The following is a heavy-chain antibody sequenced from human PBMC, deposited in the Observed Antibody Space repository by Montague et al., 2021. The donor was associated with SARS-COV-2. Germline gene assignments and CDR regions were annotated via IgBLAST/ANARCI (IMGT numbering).Heavy chain of an antibody. CDR2: ISSTGGST. Sequence: SLRLSLSTSRFTFSSYAMIWVRQAPGKGLEWVSTISSTGGSTYYADSVKGRFIISRDNSRNTVYMQMNNLRAEDTAVYYCAKGFTYYFASGGYPNYFDPWGQGTLVSVSS. V-gene: IGHV3-23*01. D-gene: IGHD3-10*01. CDR3: AKGFTYYFASGGYPNYFDP. CDR1: RFTFSSYA. J-gene: IGHJ5*02.